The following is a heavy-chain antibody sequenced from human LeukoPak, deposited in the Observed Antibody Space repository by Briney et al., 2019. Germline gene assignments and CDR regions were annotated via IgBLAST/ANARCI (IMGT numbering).Heavy chain of an antibody. J-gene: IGHJ4*02. V-gene: IGHV3-23*01. CDR3: ARENYADSGGNDY. Sequence: GGPLRLSCAASGFTFSSYAMSWVRQAPGKGLDWVSGLDGSGDNTYYADSVKGRFTISRDNSENMLYLQMNSLRAEDTAMYYCARENYADSGGNDYWGQGTLVTVSS. D-gene: IGHD4-17*01. CDR1: GFTFSSYA. CDR2: LDGSGDNT.